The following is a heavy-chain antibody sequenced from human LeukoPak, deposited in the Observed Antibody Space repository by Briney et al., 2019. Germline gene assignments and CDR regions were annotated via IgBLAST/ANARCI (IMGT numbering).Heavy chain of an antibody. D-gene: IGHD1-26*01. Sequence: SETMSLTCTVSAGSIASLYWSWIRHPPGKVMEWIAYMHNSGSPNYNPSLKTQSTIAIDTSKNQISLKLSSVTGADTAVYYCATEGGILGTADLAFDIWGQGTMVTVSS. J-gene: IGHJ3*02. CDR3: ATEGGILGTADLAFDI. CDR1: AGSIASLY. V-gene: IGHV4-59*11. CDR2: MHNSGSP.